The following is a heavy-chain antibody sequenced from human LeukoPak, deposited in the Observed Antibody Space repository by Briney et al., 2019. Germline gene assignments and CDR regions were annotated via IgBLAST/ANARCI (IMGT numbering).Heavy chain of an antibody. V-gene: IGHV3-66*01. CDR3: ARGVDHDYDSSGYSDY. J-gene: IGHJ4*02. CDR1: GFTVSSNY. CDR2: IYSGGST. Sequence: PGGSLRLSCAASGFTVSSNYMSWVRQAPGKGLEWVSVIYSGGSTYYADSVKGRFTISRDNSKNTLYLQMNSLRAEDTAVYYCARGVDHDYDSSGYSDYWGQGTLVTVSS. D-gene: IGHD3-22*01.